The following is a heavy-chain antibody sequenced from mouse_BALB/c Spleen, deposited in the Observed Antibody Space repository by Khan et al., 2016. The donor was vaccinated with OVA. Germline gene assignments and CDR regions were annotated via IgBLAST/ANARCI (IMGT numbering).Heavy chain of an antibody. V-gene: IGHV3-2*02. CDR2: ISYSGST. D-gene: IGHD2-3*01. J-gene: IGHJ4*01. Sequence: EVQLQESGPGLVKPSQSLSLTCTVTGYSITSDYAWNWIRQFPGNKLEWMGYISYSGSTNYNPSLKSRISITRDTSKNQFFMQLNSVTTEYTATDYCARDGSRYNYAMDYWGQGTTVTVSS. CDR1: GYSITSDYA. CDR3: ARDGSRYNYAMDY.